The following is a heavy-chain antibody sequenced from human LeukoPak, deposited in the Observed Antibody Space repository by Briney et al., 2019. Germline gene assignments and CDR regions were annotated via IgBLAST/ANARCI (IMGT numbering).Heavy chain of an antibody. Sequence: SVKVSRKASGYTFTGYYIHWVRQAPGQGLEWMGGIIPILGTANYAQKFQGRVTITADESTSTAYMELSSLRSEDTAVYYCARGRDGYNWGFDYWGQGTLVTVSS. J-gene: IGHJ4*02. D-gene: IGHD5-24*01. CDR2: IIPILGTA. CDR1: GYTFTGYY. CDR3: ARGRDGYNWGFDY. V-gene: IGHV1-69*13.